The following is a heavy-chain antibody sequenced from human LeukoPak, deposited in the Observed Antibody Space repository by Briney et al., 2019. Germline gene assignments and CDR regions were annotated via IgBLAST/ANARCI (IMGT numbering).Heavy chain of an antibody. D-gene: IGHD4-11*01. CDR3: AREGSQKYSTYYMDV. CDR1: GYSISSGYY. V-gene: IGHV4-38-2*02. Sequence: SETLSLTCTVSGYSISSGYYWGWVRPPPGKGLEWIGSIYHSGSTYYNPSLKSRVTISVDMSKNQFSLKLSSVTAADTAVYYCAREGSQKYSTYYMDVWGKGTTVTVSS. J-gene: IGHJ6*03. CDR2: IYHSGST.